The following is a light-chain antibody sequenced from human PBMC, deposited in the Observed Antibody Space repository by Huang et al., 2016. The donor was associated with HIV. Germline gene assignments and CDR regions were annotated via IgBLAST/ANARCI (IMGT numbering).Light chain of an antibody. V-gene: IGKV1-12*01. CDR2: STS. J-gene: IGKJ5*01. Sequence: DIQLTQSPSSVSASEGDTVTITCRASQDISGWLAWYQQKPREAPPLLIHSTSILQSGVPSRFNGSGSGTDFFLTISSLRPDDFATYYCQQANMYPRSFGQGTRLDIK. CDR1: QDISGW. CDR3: QQANMYPRS.